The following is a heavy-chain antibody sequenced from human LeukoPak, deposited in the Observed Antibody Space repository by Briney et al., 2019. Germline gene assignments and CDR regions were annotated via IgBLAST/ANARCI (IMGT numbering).Heavy chain of an antibody. D-gene: IGHD1-26*01. V-gene: IGHV1-8*01. CDR3: AVGGWELLRRSNYFDY. CDR2: MNPNSGNT. J-gene: IGHJ4*02. Sequence: ASVKVSCKASGYTFTSYDINWVRQATGQGLEWMGWMNPNSGNTGYAQEFQGRVTMTRNTSISTAYMELSSLRSEDTAVYYCAVGGWELLRRSNYFDYWGQGTLVTVSS. CDR1: GYTFTSYD.